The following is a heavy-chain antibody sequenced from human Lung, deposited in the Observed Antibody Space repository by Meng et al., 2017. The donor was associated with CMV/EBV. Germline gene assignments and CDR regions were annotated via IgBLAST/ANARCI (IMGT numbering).Heavy chain of an antibody. D-gene: IGHD3-3*01. J-gene: IGHJ4*02. CDR3: ARATYYDFWSGYPYFDY. Sequence: SETLSLTCAVYGGSFSGYYWSWIRQPPGKGLEWIGEINHSGSTNYNPSHKSRVAISVDTSKNQFSLKLSSVTAADTAVYYCARATYYDFWSGYPYFDYWGQGTLVTVSS. CDR2: INHSGST. V-gene: IGHV4-34*01. CDR1: GGSFSGYY.